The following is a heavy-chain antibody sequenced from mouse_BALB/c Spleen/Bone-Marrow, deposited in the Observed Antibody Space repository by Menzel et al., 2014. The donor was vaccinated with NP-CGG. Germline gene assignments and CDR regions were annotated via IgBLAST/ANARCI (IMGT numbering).Heavy chain of an antibody. Sequence: VKLMESGAELMKPGASVKISCKATGYTFSSYWIEWVKQRPGHGLEWIGEILPGSGNTNYNEKFKDKATFTADTSSNTAYMQLSSLTSEDSAVYYCAREGITTVVEVDYWGQGTSVTVSS. V-gene: IGHV1-9*01. CDR3: AREGITTVVEVDY. J-gene: IGHJ4*01. CDR2: ILPGSGNT. D-gene: IGHD1-1*01. CDR1: GYTFSSYW.